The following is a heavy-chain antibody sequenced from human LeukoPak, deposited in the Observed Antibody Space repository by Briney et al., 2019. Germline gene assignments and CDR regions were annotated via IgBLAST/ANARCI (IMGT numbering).Heavy chain of an antibody. CDR3: ARGYYYGLDV. V-gene: IGHV3-21*01. J-gene: IGHJ6*04. CDR1: GFTFSSYA. CDR2: ISSSTYI. D-gene: IGHD1-14*01. Sequence: GGSLRLSCAASGFTFSSYAMSWVRQAPGKGLEWVSSISSSTYIYYADSVKGRFTISIDNAENSLYLQMNSLRAEDTAVYYCARGYYYGLDVWGKGTTVIVSS.